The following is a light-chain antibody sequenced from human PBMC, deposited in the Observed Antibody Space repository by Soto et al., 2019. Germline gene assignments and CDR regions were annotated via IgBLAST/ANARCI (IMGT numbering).Light chain of an antibody. V-gene: IGLV2-14*01. CDR2: EVV. Sequence: QSALTQPASVSGSPGQSITISCTGTSSDVGAYNYVSWYQHHPGKAPKLIIYEVVNRPSGISNRFSGSKSGNTASLAISGLQAEDEVDYYCSSYTDSNTVLFGGGTKLTVL. CDR3: SSYTDSNTVL. CDR1: SSDVGAYNY. J-gene: IGLJ2*01.